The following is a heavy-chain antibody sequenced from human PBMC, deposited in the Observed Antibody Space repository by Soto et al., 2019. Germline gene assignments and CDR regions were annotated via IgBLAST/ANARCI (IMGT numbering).Heavy chain of an antibody. CDR1: GGSISSSSYY. Sequence: SETLSLTCTVSGGSISSSSYYWGWIRQPPGKGLEWIGSIYYSGSTYYNPSLKSRVTISVDTSKNQFSLKLSSVTAADTAVYYCARTVGGDAFDIWGHGTMVTVSS. D-gene: IGHD1-26*01. CDR2: IYYSGST. CDR3: ARTVGGDAFDI. V-gene: IGHV4-39*01. J-gene: IGHJ3*02.